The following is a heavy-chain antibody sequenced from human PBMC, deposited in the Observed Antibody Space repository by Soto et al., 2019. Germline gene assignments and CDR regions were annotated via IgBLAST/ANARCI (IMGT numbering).Heavy chain of an antibody. V-gene: IGHV4-31*03. CDR3: AREYSYGSNFFDC. J-gene: IGHJ4*02. D-gene: IGHD2-15*01. CDR1: GGSISSAAYY. Sequence: QVQLQESGPGLVKPSQTLSLTCTVSGGSISSAAYYWSWIRQHPGKGLARIGYISHRGSTYYAPSLKSRVILSADTSKHQFSVNLTSVTAADTAVYYCAREYSYGSNFFDCWGQGALVTVSS. CDR2: ISHRGST.